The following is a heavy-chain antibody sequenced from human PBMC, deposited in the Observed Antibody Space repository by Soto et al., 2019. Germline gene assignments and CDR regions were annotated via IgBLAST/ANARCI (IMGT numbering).Heavy chain of an antibody. D-gene: IGHD3-3*01. CDR1: GFTFSSYA. J-gene: IGHJ4*02. V-gene: IGHV3-23*01. CDR2: ISGSGGST. Sequence: PGGSLRLSCAASGFTFSSYAMSWVRQAPGKGLEWVSAISGSGGSTYYADSVKGRFTISRDNSKNTLYLQMNSLRAEDTAVYYCSKDWRFLEWFDYFDYWGQGTLVTVSS. CDR3: SKDWRFLEWFDYFDY.